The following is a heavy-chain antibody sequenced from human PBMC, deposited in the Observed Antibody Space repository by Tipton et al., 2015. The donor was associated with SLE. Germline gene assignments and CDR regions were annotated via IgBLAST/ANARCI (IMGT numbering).Heavy chain of an antibody. CDR1: GFTFSSYA. CDR2: ISGSGRSA. CDR3: ARQYSSSSPWFDP. D-gene: IGHD6-6*01. V-gene: IGHV3-23*01. Sequence: SLRLSCAASGFTFSSYAMSWVRQAPGKGLEWVSAISGSGRSAYYTDSVKGRFSISRDNSRNTLYLQMISLRADDTAVYFCARQYSSSSPWFDPWGQGTLVTVSS. J-gene: IGHJ5*02.